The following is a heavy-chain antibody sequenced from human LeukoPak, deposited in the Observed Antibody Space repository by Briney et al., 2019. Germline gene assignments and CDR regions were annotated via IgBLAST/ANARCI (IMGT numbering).Heavy chain of an antibody. Sequence: ASVKVSCKASGYTFTGYYMHWVRQAPGKGLEWMGLINPNSGGTNYAQKFQGRVTMTRDTSISTAYMELSRLRSDDTAVYYCARGSSRYGDYLIDYWGQGTLVTVSS. V-gene: IGHV1-2*06. CDR3: ARGSSRYGDYLIDY. D-gene: IGHD4-17*01. CDR2: INPNSGGT. CDR1: GYTFTGYY. J-gene: IGHJ4*02.